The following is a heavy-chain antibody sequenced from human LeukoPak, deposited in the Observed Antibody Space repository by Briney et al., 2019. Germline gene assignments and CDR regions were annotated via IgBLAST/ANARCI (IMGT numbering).Heavy chain of an antibody. CDR3: ARVTYSSGWYVDY. D-gene: IGHD6-19*01. CDR2: IKQDGSEK. CDR1: GFTFSSYW. V-gene: IGHV3-7*01. J-gene: IGHJ4*02. Sequence: GGSLRLSCAASGFTFSSYWMSWVRQAPGKGLEWVANIKQDGSEKYYVDSVKGRFTISRDTAKNSLYLQMNSLRAEDTAVYYCARVTYSSGWYVDYWGQGTLVTVSS.